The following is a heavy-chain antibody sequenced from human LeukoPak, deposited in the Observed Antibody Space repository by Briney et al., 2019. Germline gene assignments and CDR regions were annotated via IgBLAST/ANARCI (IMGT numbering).Heavy chain of an antibody. Sequence: EGSLRLSCAASGFTVSSNYMSWVRQAPGKGLQWVALIYSGGSTYYADSVKGRFTISRDNSKNTLYLQMNSLRAEDTAVYYCARETYRYNWFDPWGQGTLVTVSS. CDR1: GFTVSSNY. CDR3: ARETYRYNWFDP. CDR2: IYSGGST. D-gene: IGHD3-16*01. J-gene: IGHJ5*02. V-gene: IGHV3-66*02.